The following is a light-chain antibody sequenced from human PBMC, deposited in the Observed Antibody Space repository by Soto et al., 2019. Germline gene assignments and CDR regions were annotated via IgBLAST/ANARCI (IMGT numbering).Light chain of an antibody. CDR2: RAS. CDR3: QQRDNWPWT. CDR1: QSVGIS. V-gene: IGKV3-15*01. J-gene: IGKJ1*01. Sequence: EIVMTQSPATLSVSPGERATLSCRASQSVGISLAWYQQKPGQAPRLLIYRASTRATGIPDRFSGSGSGTEFTLTISSLQSEDLAVYYCQQRDNWPWTFGQGTKVEI.